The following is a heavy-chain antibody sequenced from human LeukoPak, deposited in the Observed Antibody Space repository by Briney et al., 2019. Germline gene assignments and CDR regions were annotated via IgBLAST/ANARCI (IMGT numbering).Heavy chain of an antibody. CDR2: INHRGDT. D-gene: IGHD1-1*01. CDR3: ARGPTISETGYFDF. J-gene: IGHJ4*03. Sequence: SETLSLTCAVSGESFSAYYWSWIRQSPGKGLEWIAEINHRGDTNYNPSVKSRVTISIDTSKNQFSLKVRSLTAADTAVYYCARGPTISETGYFDFWGQGTLLTVSS. V-gene: IGHV4-34*01. CDR1: GESFSAYY.